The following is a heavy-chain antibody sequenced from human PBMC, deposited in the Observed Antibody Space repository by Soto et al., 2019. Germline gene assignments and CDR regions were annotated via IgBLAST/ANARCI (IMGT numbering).Heavy chain of an antibody. D-gene: IGHD2-21*02. CDR2: ISYDGSNK. J-gene: IGHJ6*02. V-gene: IGHV3-30-3*01. CDR1: GFTFSSYA. Sequence: QVQLVESGGGVVQPGRSLRLSCAASGFTFSSYAMHWVRHAPGKGLEWVAVISYDGSNKYYADSVKGRFTISRDNSKNTLYLQMNSLRAEDTAVYYCARDREETAPTYYYYYGMDVWGQGTTVTVSS. CDR3: ARDREETAPTYYYYYGMDV.